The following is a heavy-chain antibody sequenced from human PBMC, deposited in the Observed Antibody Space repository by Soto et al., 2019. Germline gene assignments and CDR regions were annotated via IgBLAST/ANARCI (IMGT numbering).Heavy chain of an antibody. D-gene: IGHD6-13*01. CDR2: ISDSGGST. Sequence: EVQLLESGGGLVQPGGSLRLSCAASGFTFSIYAMSWVRPAPGKGLERVSVISDSGGSTYYADSLKGRFTSSRDNSTNTLYLQMNSLRAEDTAVYYCATTSRTEAGHLGGQGTLVTFSS. V-gene: IGHV3-23*01. J-gene: IGHJ4*02. CDR3: ATTSRTEAGHL. CDR1: GFTFSIYA.